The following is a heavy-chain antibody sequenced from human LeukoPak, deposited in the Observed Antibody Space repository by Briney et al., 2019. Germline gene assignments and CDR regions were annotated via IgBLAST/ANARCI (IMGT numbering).Heavy chain of an antibody. CDR3: ARAAIWNNYHYPFDV. CDR2: IDTSGSS. J-gene: IGHJ3*01. D-gene: IGHD3-10*01. V-gene: IGHV4-61*09. CDR1: GGSFTSGSDY. Sequence: SETLSLTCTVSGGSFTSGSDYWSWIRQPAGKRLEWIGHIDTSGSSTFNPSLKSRVTMSLDTSRNEFYLKLNPVAAADTAIYYCARAAIWNNYHYPFDVWGLGTMVSVSS.